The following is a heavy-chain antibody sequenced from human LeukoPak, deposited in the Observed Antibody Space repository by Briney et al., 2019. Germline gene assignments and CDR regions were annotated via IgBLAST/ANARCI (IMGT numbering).Heavy chain of an antibody. D-gene: IGHD2-2*01. Sequence: PSETLSLTCTVSGGSISRSSYYWGWIRQPPGKGLEWIGSIHYSGSTYYNPSLKSRVTISVDTSKNQFSLKLNSVTAADTAVYYCASPTYCTTTSCLRWYYWGQGTLVTVSS. J-gene: IGHJ4*02. CDR3: ASPTYCTTTSCLRWYY. CDR2: IHYSGST. V-gene: IGHV4-39*01. CDR1: GGSISRSSYY.